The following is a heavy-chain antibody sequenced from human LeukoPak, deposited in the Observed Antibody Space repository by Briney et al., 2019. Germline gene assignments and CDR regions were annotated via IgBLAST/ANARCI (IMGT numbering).Heavy chain of an antibody. CDR1: GFTFSSYA. Sequence: GALRLSCAASGFTFSSYAMSWVRQAPGKGLEWVSAISGSGGSTYYADSVKGRFTISRDNSKNTLYLQMNSLRAEDTAVYYCAKGGYYYDSSGYQSPRFDYWGQGTLVTVSS. J-gene: IGHJ4*02. CDR3: AKGGYYYDSSGYQSPRFDY. CDR2: ISGSGGST. V-gene: IGHV3-23*01. D-gene: IGHD3-22*01.